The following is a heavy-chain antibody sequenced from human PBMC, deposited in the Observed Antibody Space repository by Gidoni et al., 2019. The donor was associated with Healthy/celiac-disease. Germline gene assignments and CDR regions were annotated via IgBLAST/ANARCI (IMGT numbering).Heavy chain of an antibody. D-gene: IGHD1-26*01. CDR1: GFTFSSYA. J-gene: IGHJ3*02. CDR3: ARARATYAFDI. Sequence: QVQLVESVGGVVHPGGSLRLSCAASGFTFSSYAMHRGRQDRGKGMEWVEVIAYDGSNKYYADSVKGRFTISRDNSKNTLYLQMNSLRAEDTAVYYCARARATYAFDIWGQGTMVTVSS. CDR2: IAYDGSNK. V-gene: IGHV3-30-3*01.